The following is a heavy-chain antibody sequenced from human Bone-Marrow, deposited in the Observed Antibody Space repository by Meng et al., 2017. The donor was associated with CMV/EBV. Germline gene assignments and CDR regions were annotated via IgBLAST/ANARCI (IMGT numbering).Heavy chain of an antibody. D-gene: IGHD2-15*01. CDR2: ISGDSGDI. J-gene: IGHJ4*02. CDR1: GFTFENYG. Sequence: GGSLRLSCSTSGFTFENYGLHWVRQAPGKGLEWVSGISGDSGDIGYADSVKGRFTISRDNAKNSLYLQMDSLRADDSAFYYCVKDMGGPLGWGQGTLVTVAS. V-gene: IGHV3-9*01. CDR3: VKDMGGPLG.